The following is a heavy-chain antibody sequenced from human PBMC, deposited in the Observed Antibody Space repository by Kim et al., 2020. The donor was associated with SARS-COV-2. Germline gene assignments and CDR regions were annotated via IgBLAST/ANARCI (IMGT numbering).Heavy chain of an antibody. V-gene: IGHV3-30*18. CDR2: ISYDGSNK. Sequence: GGSLRLSCAASGFTFSSYGMHWVRQAPGKGLEWVAVISYDGSNKYYADSVKGRFTISRDNSKNTLYLQMNSLRAEDTAVYYCAKDGLGRSTIFGVVNVYYYYGMDVWGQGTTVTVSS. D-gene: IGHD3-3*01. CDR3: AKDGLGRSTIFGVVNVYYYYGMDV. J-gene: IGHJ6*02. CDR1: GFTFSSYG.